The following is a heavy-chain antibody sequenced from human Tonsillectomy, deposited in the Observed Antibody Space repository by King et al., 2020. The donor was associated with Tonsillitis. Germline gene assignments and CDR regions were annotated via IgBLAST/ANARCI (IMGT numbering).Heavy chain of an antibody. CDR3: AIRDGWQQLWAFDM. Sequence: VQLQQWGAGLLKPSETLSLTCAVYGGSFRDYFWSWIRQSPGKGLEWIGEINHSGSTNDNPSRKSRVTISIDTSKKEFSLNLTSVTAADTAMYYCAIRDGWQQLWAFDMWGQGPMVTVSS. CDR1: GGSFRDYF. V-gene: IGHV4-34*01. J-gene: IGHJ3*02. CDR2: INHSGST. D-gene: IGHD5-24*01.